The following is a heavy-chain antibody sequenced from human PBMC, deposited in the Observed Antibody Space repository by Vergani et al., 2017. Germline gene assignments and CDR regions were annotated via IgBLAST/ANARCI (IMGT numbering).Heavy chain of an antibody. J-gene: IGHJ4*02. V-gene: IGHV3-23*01. D-gene: IGHD6-19*01. Sequence: EVQLLESGGGLVQPGGSLRLSCAASGFTFSSYAMSWVRQAQGKGREWVSAISGSGGSTYYADSVKGRFTISRDNSKNTLYLQMNSLRAEDTAVYYCAKDTQWLVRSGFDYWGQGTLVTVSS. CDR3: AKDTQWLVRSGFDY. CDR2: ISGSGGST. CDR1: GFTFSSYA.